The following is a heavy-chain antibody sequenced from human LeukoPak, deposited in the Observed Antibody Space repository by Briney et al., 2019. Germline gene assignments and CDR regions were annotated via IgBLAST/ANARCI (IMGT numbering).Heavy chain of an antibody. Sequence: GGSLRLSCAASGFTFSGSAMHWVRQASGKGLEWVGRIRSKADGYATAYAASVEGRFTISRDDSKNTAYLQMNSLKSEDTAMYYCSSLDSSAYNWGQGTLVTVSS. CDR1: GFTFSGSA. J-gene: IGHJ4*02. D-gene: IGHD3-22*01. CDR3: SSLDSSAYN. V-gene: IGHV3-73*01. CDR2: IRSKADGYAT.